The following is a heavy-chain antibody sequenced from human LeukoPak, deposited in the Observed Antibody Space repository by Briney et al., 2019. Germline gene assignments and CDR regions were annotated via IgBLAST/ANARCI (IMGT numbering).Heavy chain of an antibody. CDR1: GFTFGTYA. V-gene: IGHV3-23*01. CDR2: ISGGAIST. Sequence: PGGSLRLSCAASGFTFGTYAMSWVRQAPGKGLEWVSAISGGAISTYYADSVKGRFTISRDNSKNTLYLEMNSLRAEDTAIYYCAKDSVRSMTVACAGWFDPWGQGTLVTVSS. D-gene: IGHD6-19*01. CDR3: AKDSVRSMTVACAGWFDP. J-gene: IGHJ5*02.